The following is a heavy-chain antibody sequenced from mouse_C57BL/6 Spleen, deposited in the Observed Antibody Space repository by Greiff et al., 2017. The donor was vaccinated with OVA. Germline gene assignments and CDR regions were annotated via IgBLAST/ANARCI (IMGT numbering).Heavy chain of an antibody. CDR2: IDPEDGDT. CDR3: TTGATVVASHSYFDV. V-gene: IGHV14-1*01. Sequence: VHVKQSGAELVRPGASVKLSCTASGFNIKDYYMHWVKQRPEQGLEWIGRIDPEDGDTEYAPKFQGKATMTADTSSNTAYLQLSSLTSEDTAVYYCTTGATVVASHSYFDVWGTGTTVTVSS. CDR1: GFNIKDYY. J-gene: IGHJ1*03. D-gene: IGHD1-1*01.